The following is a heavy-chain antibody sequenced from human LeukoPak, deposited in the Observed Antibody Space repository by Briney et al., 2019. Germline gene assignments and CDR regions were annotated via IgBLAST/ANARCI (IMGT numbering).Heavy chain of an antibody. Sequence: GGSLRLSCAASGFTFSSYAMHWVRQAPGKGLEWVAVISYDGSNKYYADSVKGRFTISRDNSKNTLYLQMNSLRAEDTAVYYCARDRRRYDILTGYQIPKPVDYWGQGILVTVSS. J-gene: IGHJ4*02. CDR1: GFTFSSYA. V-gene: IGHV3-30*04. CDR3: ARDRRRYDILTGYQIPKPVDY. D-gene: IGHD3-9*01. CDR2: ISYDGSNK.